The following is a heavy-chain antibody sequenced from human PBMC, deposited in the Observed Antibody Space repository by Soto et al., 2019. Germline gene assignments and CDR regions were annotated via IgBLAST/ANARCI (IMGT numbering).Heavy chain of an antibody. J-gene: IGHJ4*02. V-gene: IGHV4-39*07. CDR2: ISYSGNT. CDR3: ARRYGGNFDY. Sequence: PSETLSLTCTVSGGSISSYYWSWIRQPPGKGLEWIGSISYSGNTYYKPSLKSRVTISVDTSKNQFSLKLSSVTAADTAVYYCARRYGGNFDYWGQGTLVTVSS. D-gene: IGHD3-16*01. CDR1: GGSISSYY.